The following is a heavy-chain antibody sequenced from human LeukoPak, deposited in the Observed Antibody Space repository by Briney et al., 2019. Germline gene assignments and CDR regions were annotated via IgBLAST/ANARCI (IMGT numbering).Heavy chain of an antibody. CDR3: ARGGYGDYAYDY. CDR2: INPNSSGT. CDR1: GYTFTGYY. J-gene: IGHJ4*02. D-gene: IGHD4-17*01. V-gene: IGHV1-2*02. Sequence: AASVKVSCKASGYTFTGYYMHWVRQAPGQGLEWMGWINPNSSGTNYAQKFQGRVTMTRDTSISTAYMELSRLRSDDTAVYYCARGGYGDYAYDYWGQGTLVTVSS.